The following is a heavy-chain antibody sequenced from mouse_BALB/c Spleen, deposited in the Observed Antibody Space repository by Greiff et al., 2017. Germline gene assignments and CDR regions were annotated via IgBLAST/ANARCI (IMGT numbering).Heavy chain of an antibody. J-gene: IGHJ4*01. CDR2: ILPGSGST. Sequence: VQGVESGAELMKPGASVKISCKATGYTFSSYWIEWVKQRPGHGLEWIGEILPGSGSTNYNEKFKGKATFTADTSSNTAYMQLSSLTSEDSAVYYCAFYYYGSSYDAMDYWGQGTSVTVSS. V-gene: IGHV1-9*01. CDR1: GYTFSSYW. D-gene: IGHD1-1*01. CDR3: AFYYYGSSYDAMDY.